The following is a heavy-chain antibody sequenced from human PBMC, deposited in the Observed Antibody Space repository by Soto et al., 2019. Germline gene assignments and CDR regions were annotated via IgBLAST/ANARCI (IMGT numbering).Heavy chain of an antibody. J-gene: IGHJ3*02. CDR3: ARDQFLEAFDI. Sequence: QVQLEESGGGVVQPGRSLRLSCAASGFIFSSYSMHWVRQAPGKGLEWVAIISNDGSSKYYVDSVKGRFTISRDNSNNPLSLQMNSLRAEDTAVYYCARDQFLEAFDIWGQGTMVTVSS. CDR2: ISNDGSSK. D-gene: IGHD2-21*01. CDR1: GFIFSSYS. V-gene: IGHV3-30-3*01.